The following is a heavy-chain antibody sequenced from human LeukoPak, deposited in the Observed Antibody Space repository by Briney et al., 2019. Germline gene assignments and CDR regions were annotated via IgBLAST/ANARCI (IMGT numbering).Heavy chain of an antibody. Sequence: ASVKVSCKASGYTFTSYYMHWVRQAPGQGLEWMGIINPSGGSTSYAQKFQGRVTMTRDTSTSTVCMELSSLRSEDTAVYYCARDSPRRITIFGVVTPYGMDVWGQGTTVTVSS. J-gene: IGHJ6*02. CDR1: GYTFTSYY. CDR2: INPSGGST. D-gene: IGHD3-3*01. V-gene: IGHV1-46*01. CDR3: ARDSPRRITIFGVVTPYGMDV.